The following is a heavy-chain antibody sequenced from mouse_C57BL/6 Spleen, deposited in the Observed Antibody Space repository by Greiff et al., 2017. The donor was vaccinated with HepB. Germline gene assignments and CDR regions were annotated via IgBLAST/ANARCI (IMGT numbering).Heavy chain of an antibody. CDR1: GFTFSSYA. J-gene: IGHJ2*01. V-gene: IGHV5S21*01. Sequence: EVMLVESGEGLVKPGGSLKLSCAASGFTFSSYAMSWVRQTPEKRLEWVAYISSGGDYIYYADTVKGRVTISRDNARNTLYLQMSSLKSEDTAMYYCTRGGSSYFDYWGQGTTLTVSS. D-gene: IGHD1-1*01. CDR3: TRGGSSYFDY. CDR2: ISSGGDYI.